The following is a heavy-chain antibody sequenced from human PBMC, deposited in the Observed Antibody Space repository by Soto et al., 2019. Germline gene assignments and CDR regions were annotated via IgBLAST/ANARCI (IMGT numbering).Heavy chain of an antibody. CDR1: GGSLSGYY. V-gene: IGHV4-34*01. Sequence: SDNLSLTCAVYGGSLSGYYWSWIRQPPGKGLEWIGEINHSGSTNYNPSLKSRVTISVDTSKNQFSLKLSSVTAADTAVYYCARGTLDYDFWSGSLNWFDPWGQGTLVTVSS. CDR3: ARGTLDYDFWSGSLNWFDP. J-gene: IGHJ5*02. D-gene: IGHD3-3*01. CDR2: INHSGST.